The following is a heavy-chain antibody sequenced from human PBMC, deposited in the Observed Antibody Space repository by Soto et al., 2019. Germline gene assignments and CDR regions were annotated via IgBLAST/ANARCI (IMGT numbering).Heavy chain of an antibody. Sequence: GGSLRLSCAASGFTFSSYWMHWVRQAPGKGLVWVSRINSDGSSTSYADSVKGRFTISRDNAKNTLYLQMNSLRAEDTAVYYCARDAGSSSSWGAFDIWGQGTMVTVSS. CDR2: INSDGSST. V-gene: IGHV3-74*01. CDR1: GFTFSSYW. CDR3: ARDAGSSSSWGAFDI. J-gene: IGHJ3*02. D-gene: IGHD6-13*01.